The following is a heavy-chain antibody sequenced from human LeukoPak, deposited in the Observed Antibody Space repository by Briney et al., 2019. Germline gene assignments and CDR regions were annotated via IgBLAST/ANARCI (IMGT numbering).Heavy chain of an antibody. Sequence: PGGSLRLSCAASGYTFSSYAMSWVRQAPGKGLEWVSAISGSGGSTYYADSVKGRLTISRDNSKNTLYLQMNSLRAEDTAVYYCAKGRVGATGYFDYWGQGTLVTVSS. CDR1: GYTFSSYA. V-gene: IGHV3-23*01. J-gene: IGHJ4*02. CDR2: ISGSGGST. CDR3: AKGRVGATGYFDY. D-gene: IGHD1-26*01.